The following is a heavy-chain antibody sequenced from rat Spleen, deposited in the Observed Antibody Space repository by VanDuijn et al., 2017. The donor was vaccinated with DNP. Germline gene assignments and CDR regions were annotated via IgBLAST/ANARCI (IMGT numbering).Heavy chain of an antibody. CDR3: ARSKYYSTYMGDGMDA. V-gene: IGHV3-1*01. CDR2: ISYSGST. J-gene: IGHJ4*01. CDR1: GYSITSNY. D-gene: IGHD1-2*01. Sequence: EVQLQESGPGLVKPSQSLSLTCSVTGYSITSNYWGWIRKFPGNKMEWIGHISYSGSTSYNPSLKSRISITRDTSKSQFFLQVNSVTSEDTATYYCARSKYYSTYMGDGMDAWGQGTSVTVSS.